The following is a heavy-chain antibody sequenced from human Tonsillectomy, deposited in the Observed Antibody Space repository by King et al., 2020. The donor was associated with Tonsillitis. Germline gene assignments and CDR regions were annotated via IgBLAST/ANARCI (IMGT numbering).Heavy chain of an antibody. Sequence: VQLVESGGGLVQPGGSLRLSCAASGFAFSNCWMNWVRQAPGKGLGGVSNINKDGTERYDVDSVGGRFTISRDNAKNSLYLQRNSLRAEDTAVYSCAGDWNYGFDHWGQGSLVTVSS. V-gene: IGHV3-7*03. CDR1: GFAFSNCW. CDR3: AGDWNYGFDH. J-gene: IGHJ4*02. CDR2: INKDGTER. D-gene: IGHD1-7*01.